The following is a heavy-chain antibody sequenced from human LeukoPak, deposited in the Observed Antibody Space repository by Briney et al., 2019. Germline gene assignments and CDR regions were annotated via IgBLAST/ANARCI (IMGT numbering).Heavy chain of an antibody. V-gene: IGHV4-61*02. D-gene: IGHD6-13*01. CDR1: NGSISSGSYY. Sequence: PSETLSLTCTVSNGSISSGSYYWSWIRQPAGKGLEWIGRIYISGSTNYNPSLKSRVTISVDTSKNQFSLKLSSVTAADTAVYYCARDHTGSGWYVDAFDIWGQGTMVTVSS. CDR2: IYISGST. J-gene: IGHJ3*02. CDR3: ARDHTGSGWYVDAFDI.